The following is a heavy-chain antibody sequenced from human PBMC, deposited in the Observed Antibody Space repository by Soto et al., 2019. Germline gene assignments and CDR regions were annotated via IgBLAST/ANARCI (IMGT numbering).Heavy chain of an antibody. CDR1: GYTFTSYD. Sequence: QVQLVQSGAEVKKPGASVKVSCKASGYTFTSYDINWVRQATGQGLEWMGWMNPNSGNTGHAQKFQGRITMTRNTSILTAYLERSSLGSEDTAVDYFAGVGVRGMAVWGQGTTVTVSS. J-gene: IGHJ6*02. CDR2: MNPNSGNT. V-gene: IGHV1-8*01. CDR3: AGVGVRGMAV. D-gene: IGHD3-16*01.